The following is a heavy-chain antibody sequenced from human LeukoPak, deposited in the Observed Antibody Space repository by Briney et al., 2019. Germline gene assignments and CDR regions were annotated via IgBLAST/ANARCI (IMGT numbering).Heavy chain of an antibody. CDR3: ARGMVVPAAKNWFDP. CDR2: ISYDGSNK. D-gene: IGHD2-2*01. CDR1: GFTFSSYA. V-gene: IGHV3-30-3*01. J-gene: IGHJ5*02. Sequence: GGSLRLSCAASGFTFSSYAMHWVRQAPGKGLEWVAVISYDGSNKYYADSVKGRFTISRDNSKNTLYLQMNSLRAEDTAVYYCARGMVVPAAKNWFDPWGQGTLVTVSS.